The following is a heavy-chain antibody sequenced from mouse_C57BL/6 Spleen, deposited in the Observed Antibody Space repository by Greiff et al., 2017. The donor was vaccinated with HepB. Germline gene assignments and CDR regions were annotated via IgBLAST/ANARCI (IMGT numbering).Heavy chain of an antibody. CDR1: GYTFTSYW. Sequence: VQLQQPGAELVKPGASVKLSCKASGYTFTSYWMQWVKQRPGQGLEWIGEIDPSDSYTNYNQKFKGKATLTVDTSSSTAYTQLSSLTSEDSAVYYCARDDYDGGRFAYWGQGTLVTVSA. V-gene: IGHV1-50*01. J-gene: IGHJ3*01. D-gene: IGHD2-4*01. CDR3: ARDDYDGGRFAY. CDR2: IDPSDSYT.